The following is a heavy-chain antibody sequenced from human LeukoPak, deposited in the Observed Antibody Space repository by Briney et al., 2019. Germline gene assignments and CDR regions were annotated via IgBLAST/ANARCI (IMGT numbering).Heavy chain of an antibody. CDR2: IYSGGST. Sequence: PGGSLRLSCAASGFTVSSNYMSWVRQAPGKGLEWVSVIYSGGSTYYADSVKGRFTISRDNSKNTLYLQMNSLRAEDTAVYYCARDADGGDYGGGYFDYWGQGTLVTVSS. J-gene: IGHJ4*02. D-gene: IGHD4-23*01. V-gene: IGHV3-53*01. CDR3: ARDADGGDYGGGYFDY. CDR1: GFTVSSNY.